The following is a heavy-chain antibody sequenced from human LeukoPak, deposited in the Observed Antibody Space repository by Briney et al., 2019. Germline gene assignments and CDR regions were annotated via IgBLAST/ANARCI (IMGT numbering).Heavy chain of an antibody. V-gene: IGHV3-21*01. CDR3: ARDVHGGAFDY. CDR1: GFTFSSYS. J-gene: IGHJ4*02. D-gene: IGHD4-23*01. Sequence: GGSLRLSCAASGFTFSSYSMNWVRQAPGKGLEWVSSISSSSSYIYYADPVKGRFTISRDNAMNSLFLQMNSLRAEDTAVYYCARDVHGGAFDYWGQGTLVTVSS. CDR2: ISSSSSYI.